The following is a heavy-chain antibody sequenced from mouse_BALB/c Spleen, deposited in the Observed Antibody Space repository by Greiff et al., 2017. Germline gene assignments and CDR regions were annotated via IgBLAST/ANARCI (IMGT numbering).Heavy chain of an antibody. CDR1: GFSLSTSGMG. D-gene: IGHD4-1*02. CDR3: ARSPTGTPFAY. CDR2: IYWDDDK. Sequence: QVTLKEYGPGILQPSQTLSLTCSFSGFSLSTSGMGVSWIRQPSGKGLEWLAHIYWDDDKRYNPSLKSRLTISKDTSRNQVFLKITSVDTADTATYYCARSPTGTPFAYWGQGTLVTVSA. J-gene: IGHJ3*01. V-gene: IGHV8-12*01.